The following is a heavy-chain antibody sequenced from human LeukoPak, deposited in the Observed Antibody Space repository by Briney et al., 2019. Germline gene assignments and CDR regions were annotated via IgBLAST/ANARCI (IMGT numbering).Heavy chain of an antibody. D-gene: IGHD6-6*01. CDR3: ARTPAARLENWFDP. CDR2: IYYSGST. V-gene: IGHV4-59*08. Sequence: SETLSLTCTVSGGSISSYYWSWIRQPPGKGLEWIGYIYYSGSTNYNPSLKSRVTISVDTSKNQFSLKLSSVTAADTAVYYCARTPAARLENWFDPWGQGTLVTVSS. J-gene: IGHJ5*02. CDR1: GGSISSYY.